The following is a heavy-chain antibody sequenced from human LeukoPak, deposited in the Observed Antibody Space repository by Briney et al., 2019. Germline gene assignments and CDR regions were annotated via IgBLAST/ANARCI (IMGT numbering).Heavy chain of an antibody. CDR2: TYYRSKWYN. J-gene: IGHJ6*02. D-gene: IGHD5-18*01. CDR3: ARGGVAESGYSYGSPNYYYGMDV. V-gene: IGHV6-1*01. Sequence: SQTLSLTCAISGDSVSSNSAAWNWIRQSPSRGLEWLGRTYYRSKWYNDCAVSVKSRITINPDTSKNQFSLQLNSVTPEDTAVYYCARGGVAESGYSYGSPNYYYGMDVWGQGTTVTVSS. CDR1: GDSVSSNSAA.